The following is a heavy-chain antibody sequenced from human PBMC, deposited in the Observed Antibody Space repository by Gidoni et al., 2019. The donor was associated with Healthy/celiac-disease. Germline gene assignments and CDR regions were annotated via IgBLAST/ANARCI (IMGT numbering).Heavy chain of an antibody. CDR2: IYYCGST. Sequence: QLQLQESGPGLVKPSETLSLTCTVPGGSTSSSSYYWGWIRPPPGKGLGWIGCIYYCGSTYYNPSLKSRVTISVDTSKNQFSLKLSSVTAADTAVYYCARQRWVRALYDSDYFDYWGQGTLVTVSS. J-gene: IGHJ4*02. CDR1: GGSTSSSSYY. D-gene: IGHD3-22*01. V-gene: IGHV4-39*01. CDR3: ARQRWVRALYDSDYFDY.